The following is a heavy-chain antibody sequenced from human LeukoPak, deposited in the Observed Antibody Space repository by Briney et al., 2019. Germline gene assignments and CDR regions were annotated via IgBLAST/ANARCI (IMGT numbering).Heavy chain of an antibody. CDR2: IYSGGST. D-gene: IGHD2-15*01. CDR1: GFTVSGNY. V-gene: IGHV3-66*02. CDR3: ARGGGAYCSGGSCSPRYYYGMDV. J-gene: IGHJ6*02. Sequence: GGSLRLSCAASGFTVSGNYMSWVRQAPGKGLEWVSVIYSGGSTYYADSVKGRFTISRDNSKNTLYLQMNSLRAEDTAVYYCARGGGAYCSGGSCSPRYYYGMDVWGQGTTVTASS.